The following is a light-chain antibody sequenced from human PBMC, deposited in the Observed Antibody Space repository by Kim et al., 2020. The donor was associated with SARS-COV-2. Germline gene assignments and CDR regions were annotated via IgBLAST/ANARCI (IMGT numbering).Light chain of an antibody. CDR1: SLRSYY. V-gene: IGLV3-19*01. CDR2: GRN. CDR3: QSRDSGGNVL. J-gene: IGLJ2*01. Sequence: SSELTQDPAVSVALGQTVRITCQGDSLRSYYATWYQQRPRQAPVLVIYGRNNRPSGIPDRFSGSSPGNTASLTISGAQAEDEADFYCQSRDSGGNVLFGG.